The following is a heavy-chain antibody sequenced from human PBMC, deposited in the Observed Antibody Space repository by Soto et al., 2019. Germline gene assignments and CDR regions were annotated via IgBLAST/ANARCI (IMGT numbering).Heavy chain of an antibody. CDR3: ARALRAYYGSGSRWYYGMDV. CDR2: IWYDGSNK. J-gene: IGHJ6*02. D-gene: IGHD3-10*01. CDR1: GLTFSSYG. V-gene: IGHV3-33*01. Sequence: GGSLRLSCAASGLTFSSYGMHWVRQAPGKGLEWVAVIWYDGSNKYYADSVKGRFTISRDNSKNTLYLQMNSLKASDTAMYYCARALRAYYGSGSRWYYGMDVWGQGTTVTVSS.